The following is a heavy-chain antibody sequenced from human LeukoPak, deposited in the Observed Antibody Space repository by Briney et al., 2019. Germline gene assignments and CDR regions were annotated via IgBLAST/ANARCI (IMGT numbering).Heavy chain of an antibody. D-gene: IGHD3-22*01. J-gene: IGHJ4*02. CDR1: GFIFSTYW. V-gene: IGHV3-30*03. CDR3: ATRDLNSSGYVDY. CDR2: ISYDGSNK. Sequence: AGGSLRLSCAASGFIFSTYWMTWVRQAPGKGLEWVAVISYDGSNKYYADSVKGRFTISRDNSKNTLYLQMNSLRAEDTAVYYCATRDLNSSGYVDYWGQGTLVTVSS.